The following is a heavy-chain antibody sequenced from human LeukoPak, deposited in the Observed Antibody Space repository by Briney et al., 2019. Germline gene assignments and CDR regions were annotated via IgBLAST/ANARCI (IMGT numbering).Heavy chain of an antibody. CDR1: GGSISSYY. CDR2: IYYSGST. CDR3: ARGVPLYYWSSGWPFDY. J-gene: IGHJ4*02. Sequence: PSETLSLTCTVSGGSISSYYWSWIRPPPGKGLEWIGYIYYSGSTNYNPSLKSRVTISVDTSKNQFSLKLSSVTAADTAVYYCARGVPLYYWSSGWPFDYWGQGTLVTVSS. V-gene: IGHV4-59*01. D-gene: IGHD6-19*01.